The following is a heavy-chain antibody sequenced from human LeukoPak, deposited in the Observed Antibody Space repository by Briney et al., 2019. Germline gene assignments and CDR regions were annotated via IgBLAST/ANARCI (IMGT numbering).Heavy chain of an antibody. CDR2: ISAYNGNT. Sequence: GASVKVSCKASGYTFTSYGISWVRQAPGRGLEWMGWISAYNGNTNYAQKLQGRVTMTTDTSTSTAYMELRSLRSDDTAVYYCARDLGSSGYYEANDAFDIWGQGTMVTVSS. V-gene: IGHV1-18*01. CDR1: GYTFTSYG. D-gene: IGHD3-22*01. J-gene: IGHJ3*02. CDR3: ARDLGSSGYYEANDAFDI.